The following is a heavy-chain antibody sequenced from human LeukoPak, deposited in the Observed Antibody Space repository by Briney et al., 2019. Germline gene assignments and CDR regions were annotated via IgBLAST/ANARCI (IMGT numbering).Heavy chain of an antibody. CDR2: LNAKSGHT. J-gene: IGHJ6*02. V-gene: IGHV1-8*01. D-gene: IGHD3-22*01. CDR3: ARGMFDNSGHYYYFYYALDV. CDR1: GYTFTCYH. Sequence: ASVKFSCKASGYTFTCYHIGWVRQAPGQGAEWMGWLNAKSGHTGYAQNLEGRVTMTRDTSTNTAYMELRGLRFEDTAVYFCARGMFDNSGHYYYFYYALDVWGQGTTVTVSS.